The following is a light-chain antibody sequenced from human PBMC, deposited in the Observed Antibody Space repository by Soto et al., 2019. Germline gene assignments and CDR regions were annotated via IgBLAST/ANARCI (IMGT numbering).Light chain of an antibody. V-gene: IGKV4-1*01. CDR3: MQPLQSWT. CDR1: QSVLYSSNNKNY. CDR2: LGS. Sequence: DIVMTHSPDSLAVSLGERATINCKSSQSVLYSSNNKNYLAWYLQKPGQSPQLLIYLGSNRASGVPDRFSGSGSGTDFTLKISRVEAEDVGVYYCMQPLQSWTFGQGTKVDIK. J-gene: IGKJ1*01.